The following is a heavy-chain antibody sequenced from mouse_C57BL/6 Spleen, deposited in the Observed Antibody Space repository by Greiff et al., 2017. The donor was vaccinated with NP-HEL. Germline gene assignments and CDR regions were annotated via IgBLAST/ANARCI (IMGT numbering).Heavy chain of an antibody. CDR3: ARQITTVDYYAMDY. D-gene: IGHD1-1*01. J-gene: IGHJ4*01. Sequence: EVHLVESGGDLVKPGGSLKLSCAASGFTFSSYGMSWVRQTPDKRLEWVATISSGGSYTYYPDSVKGRFTISRDNAKNTLYLQMSSLKSEDTAMYYCARQITTVDYYAMDYWGQGTSVTVSS. CDR2: ISSGGSYT. CDR1: GFTFSSYG. V-gene: IGHV5-6*01.